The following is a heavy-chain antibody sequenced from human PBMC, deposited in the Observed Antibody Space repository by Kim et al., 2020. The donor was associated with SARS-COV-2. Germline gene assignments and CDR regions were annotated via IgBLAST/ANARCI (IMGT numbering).Heavy chain of an antibody. CDR2: IIPISGTA. D-gene: IGHD3-22*01. V-gene: IGHV1-69*06. J-gene: IGHJ4*01. CDR1: GDTFSTYA. CDR3: ARTINYYYDISGPGYFDH. Sequence: SVKVSCKASGDTFSTYAITWVRQAPGQGLEWMGGIIPISGTANSAQKFLGRVTFTADKSTSTAYMELSSLRSEDTAVYYCARTINYYYDISGPGYFDHW.